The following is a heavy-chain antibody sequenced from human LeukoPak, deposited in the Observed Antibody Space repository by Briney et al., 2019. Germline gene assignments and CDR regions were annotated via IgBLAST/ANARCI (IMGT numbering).Heavy chain of an antibody. CDR3: AKDRCSNGIGCYYYYMDV. J-gene: IGHJ6*03. CDR1: GGPIRNYY. CDR2: MYYSGIT. Sequence: SETLSLTCIVSGGPIRNYYWSWIRQPPGKGLEWIGYMYYSGITNYNPSLKSRVTISADTSKNQFSLKLSSVTAADTAVYYCAKDRCSNGIGCYYYYMDVWGKGTTVTISS. V-gene: IGHV4-59*01. D-gene: IGHD2-8*01.